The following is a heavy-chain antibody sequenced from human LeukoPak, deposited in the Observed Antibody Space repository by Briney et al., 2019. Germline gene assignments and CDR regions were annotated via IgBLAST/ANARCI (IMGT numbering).Heavy chain of an antibody. J-gene: IGHJ4*02. CDR1: GGTFSSHA. Sequence: SVKVSCKASGGTFSSHAISWVRQAPGQGLEWMGGIIPIFGTANYAQKFQGRVTITADESTSTAYMELSSLRSEDTAVYYCAWGYSDYDFRFDYWGQGTLVTVSS. CDR2: IIPIFGTA. CDR3: AWGYSDYDFRFDY. V-gene: IGHV1-69*13. D-gene: IGHD5-12*01.